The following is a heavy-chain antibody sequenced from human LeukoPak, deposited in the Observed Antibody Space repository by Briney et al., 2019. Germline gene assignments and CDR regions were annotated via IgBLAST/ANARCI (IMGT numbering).Heavy chain of an antibody. V-gene: IGHV3-74*01. CDR2: ISADWSDT. CDR1: GFTFRNSW. Sequence: GGSLRLSCAASGFTFRNSWMHWLRRAPGKGLVWVSRISADWSDTIYADSVQGRFTISRDNAKNTLFLQMNSLRAEDTAVYYCARDRGGSGPTTTDYWGQGTLVTVSS. J-gene: IGHJ4*02. D-gene: IGHD6-19*01. CDR3: ARDRGGSGPTTTDY.